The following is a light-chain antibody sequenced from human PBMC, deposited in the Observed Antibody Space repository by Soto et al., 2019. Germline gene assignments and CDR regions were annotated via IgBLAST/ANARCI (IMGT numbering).Light chain of an antibody. CDR2: STS. J-gene: IGLJ1*01. V-gene: IGLV7-43*01. CDR3: LLYYGGVHV. CDR1: TGAVTSGYY. Sequence: QAVVTQEPSLTVSPGGTVILTCGSGTGAVTSGYYPNWSQQKPVQAPRPLIYSTSNKYSWTPARFSGSLLGGKAALTLSRVQPEDEADYYCLLYYGGVHVFGTGTKVTVL.